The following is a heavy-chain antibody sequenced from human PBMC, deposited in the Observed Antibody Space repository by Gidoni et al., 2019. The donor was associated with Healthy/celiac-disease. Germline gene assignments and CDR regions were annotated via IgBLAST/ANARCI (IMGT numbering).Heavy chain of an antibody. CDR2: IYHSGST. V-gene: IGHV4-4*02. CDR1: GGSISSSNW. D-gene: IGHD3-3*01. CDR3: ARIIPLYYDFWSEGAGMDV. Sequence: QVQLQESGPGLVKPSGTLSLTCAVSGGSISSSNWWSWVRQPPGKGLEWIGEIYHSGSTNYNPSLKSRVTISVDKSKNQFSLKLSSVTAADTAVYYCARIIPLYYDFWSEGAGMDVWGQGTTVTVSS. J-gene: IGHJ6*02.